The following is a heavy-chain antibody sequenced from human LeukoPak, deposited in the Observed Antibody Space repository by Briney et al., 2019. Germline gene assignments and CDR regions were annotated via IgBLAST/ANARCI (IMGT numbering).Heavy chain of an antibody. CDR1: GFTFSSYA. D-gene: IGHD1-26*01. J-gene: IGHJ6*02. V-gene: IGHV3-23*01. CDR2: ISGSGGST. CDR3: AKLLDHSRGFYCNAMDV. Sequence: PGGSLRLSCAASGFTFSSYAMSWVRQAPGKGLEWVSAISGSGGSTYYADSVKGRFTISRDNSKNTLYLQMNSLRAEDTAVYYCAKLLDHSRGFYCNAMDVWGRGTTVTASS.